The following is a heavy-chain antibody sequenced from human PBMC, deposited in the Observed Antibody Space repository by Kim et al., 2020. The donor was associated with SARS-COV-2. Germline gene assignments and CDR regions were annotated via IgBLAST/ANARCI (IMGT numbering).Heavy chain of an antibody. CDR2: ISDSGTTM. Sequence: GGSLRLSCAASGFTFSSYSLNWVRQAPGKGLEWVSYISDSGTTMYYADSVKGRFTISRDIAKNSVFLHMNSLRDEDTAVYYCARDSELTYWGQGTLVTVS. CDR1: GFTFSSYS. CDR3: ARDSELTY. V-gene: IGHV3-48*02. J-gene: IGHJ4*02.